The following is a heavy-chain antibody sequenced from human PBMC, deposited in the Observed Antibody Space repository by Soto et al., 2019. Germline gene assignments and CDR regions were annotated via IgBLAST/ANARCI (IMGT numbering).Heavy chain of an antibody. J-gene: IGHJ4*02. V-gene: IGHV3-23*01. D-gene: IGHD2-15*01. CDR1: GFTFSSYA. CDR3: ALYCSGVTCSGH. Sequence: PGGSLRLSCAASGFTFSSYAMSWVRQAPGKGLEWVSAISGSGGSTYYADSVKGRFTISRDNSKNTLYLQMNSLRAENTAIYYCALYCSGVTCSGHWGLGTLVTVSS. CDR2: ISGSGGST.